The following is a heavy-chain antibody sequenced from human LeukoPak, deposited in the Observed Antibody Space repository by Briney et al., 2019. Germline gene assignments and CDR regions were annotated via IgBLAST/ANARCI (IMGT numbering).Heavy chain of an antibody. V-gene: IGHV4-59*08. D-gene: IGHD3-16*01. J-gene: IGHJ5*02. CDR2: IYYSGST. CDR1: GGSISSYY. Sequence: PSETLSLTCTVSGGSISSYYWSWIRQPPGKGLEWIGYIYYSGSTYYNPSLKSRVTISVDTSKNQFSLKLSSVTAADTAVYYCARLRSLWGLDPWGQGTLVTVSS. CDR3: ARLRSLWGLDP.